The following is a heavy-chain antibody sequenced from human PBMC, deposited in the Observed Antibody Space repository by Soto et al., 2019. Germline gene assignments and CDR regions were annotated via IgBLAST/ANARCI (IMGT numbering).Heavy chain of an antibody. CDR1: GGSISSYY. CDR2: IYYSGST. CDR3: ARGGYCSSTSCYPFDY. D-gene: IGHD2-2*01. V-gene: IGHV4-59*01. J-gene: IGHJ4*02. Sequence: KASETLSLTCTVSGGSISSYYWSWIRQPPGKGLEWIGYIYYSGSTNYNPSLKSRVTISVDTSKNQFSLKLSSVTAADTAVYYCARGGYCSSTSCYPFDYWGQGTLVTVSS.